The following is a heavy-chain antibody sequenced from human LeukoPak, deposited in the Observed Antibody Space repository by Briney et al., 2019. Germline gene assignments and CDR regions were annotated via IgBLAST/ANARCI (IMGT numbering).Heavy chain of an antibody. CDR2: IKSKTDGGTT. CDR3: AKGPLLTGDAFDI. D-gene: IGHD7-27*01. CDR1: GFTFSNAW. J-gene: IGHJ3*02. Sequence: PGGSLRLSCAASGFTFSNAWMSWVRRAPGKGLEWVGRIKSKTDGGTTDYAAPVKGRFTISRDDSKNTLYLQMNSLRAEDTAVYYCAKGPLLTGDAFDIWGQGTMVTVSS. V-gene: IGHV3-15*01.